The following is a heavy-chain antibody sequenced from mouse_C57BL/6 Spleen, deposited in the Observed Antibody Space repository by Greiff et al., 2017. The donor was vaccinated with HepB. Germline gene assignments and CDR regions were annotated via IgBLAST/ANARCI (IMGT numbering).Heavy chain of an antibody. D-gene: IGHD2-1*01. V-gene: IGHV5-4*01. CDR2: ISDGGSYT. Sequence: EVQVVESGGGLVKPGGSLKLSCAASGFTFSSYAMSWVRQTPEKRLEWVATISDGGSYTYYPDNVKGRFTISRDNAKNNLYLQMSHLKSEDTAMYYCARDEYGNYGYFDYWGQGTTLTVSS. J-gene: IGHJ2*01. CDR3: ARDEYGNYGYFDY. CDR1: GFTFSSYA.